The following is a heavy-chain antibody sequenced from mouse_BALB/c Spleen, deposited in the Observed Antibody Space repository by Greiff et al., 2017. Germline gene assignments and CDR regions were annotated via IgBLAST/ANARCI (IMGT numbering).Heavy chain of an antibody. V-gene: IGHV14-3*02. J-gene: IGHJ1*01. D-gene: IGHD2-3*01. CDR1: GFNIKDTY. CDR3: ARPPDGYWYFDV. CDR2: IDPANGNT. Sequence: VQLKESGAELVKPGASVKLSCTASGFNIKDTYMHWVKQRPEQGLEWIGRIDPANGNTKYDPKFQGKATITADTSSNTAYLQLSSLTSEDTAVYYCARPPDGYWYFDVWGAGTTVTVSS.